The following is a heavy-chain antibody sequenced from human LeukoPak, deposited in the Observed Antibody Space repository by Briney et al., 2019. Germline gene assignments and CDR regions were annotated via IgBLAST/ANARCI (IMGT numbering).Heavy chain of an antibody. CDR2: IYYSGST. CDR3: AREGNDYGDYVSPFDY. V-gene: IGHV4-59*01. D-gene: IGHD4-17*01. Sequence: SETLSLTCTVSGGSISSYYWSWIRQPPGKGLEWIGYIYYSGSTNYNPSLKSRVTISVDTSKNQFSLKLNSVTAADTAVYYCAREGNDYGDYVSPFDYWGQGTLVTVSS. J-gene: IGHJ4*02. CDR1: GGSISSYY.